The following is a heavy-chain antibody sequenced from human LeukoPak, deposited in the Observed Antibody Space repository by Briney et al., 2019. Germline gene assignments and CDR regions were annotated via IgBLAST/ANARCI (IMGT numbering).Heavy chain of an antibody. CDR2: IYYSGST. CDR1: GGSISSHY. J-gene: IGHJ4*02. D-gene: IGHD3-22*01. CDR3: ARGVTMIVVVPHFDY. V-gene: IGHV4-59*11. Sequence: SETLSLTCTVSGGSISSHYWSWIRQPPGKGLEWIGYIYYSGSTNYNPSLKSRVTISVDRSKNQFSLKLSSVTAADTAVYYCARGVTMIVVVPHFDYWGQGTLVTVSS.